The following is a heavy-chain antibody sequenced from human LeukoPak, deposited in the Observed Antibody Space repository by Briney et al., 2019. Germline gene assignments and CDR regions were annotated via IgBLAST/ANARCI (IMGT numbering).Heavy chain of an antibody. CDR2: INPSGGST. CDR1: GYTFTGYY. Sequence: ASVKVSCKASGYTFTGYYVHWVRLAPGQGLEWMGIINPSGGSTSYAQKFQGRVTMTRDTSTSTVYMELSSLRSEDTAVYYCARDYYDSSGILDWWGQGTLVTVSS. D-gene: IGHD3-22*01. V-gene: IGHV1-46*01. J-gene: IGHJ4*02. CDR3: ARDYYDSSGILDW.